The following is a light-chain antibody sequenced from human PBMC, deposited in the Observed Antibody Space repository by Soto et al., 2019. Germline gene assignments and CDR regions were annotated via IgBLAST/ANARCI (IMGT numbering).Light chain of an antibody. CDR1: QSIGDT. CDR3: QQYGTSEII. CDR2: GAS. J-gene: IGKJ5*01. V-gene: IGKV3-15*01. Sequence: IVMTQSPATLSVSPWGRATLSCRASQSIGDTLAWYQQKPGQAPRLLIYGASSRVTGFPARFSGSGSGTDFTLTISRLETEDFAVFYCQQYGTSEIIFGQGTRLEIK.